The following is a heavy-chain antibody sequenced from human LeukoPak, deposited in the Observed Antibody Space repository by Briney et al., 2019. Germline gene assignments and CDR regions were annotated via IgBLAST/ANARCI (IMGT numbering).Heavy chain of an antibody. CDR2: ISSSSSYI. CDR1: GFTFSSYS. J-gene: IGHJ4*02. CDR3: ARGLYSSSSPDY. Sequence: GGSLRLSRAASGFTFSSYSMNWVRQAPGKGLEWVSSISSSSSYIYYADSVKGRFTISRDNAKNSLYLQMNSLRAEDTAVYYCARGLYSSSSPDYWGQGTLVTVSS. D-gene: IGHD6-6*01. V-gene: IGHV3-21*01.